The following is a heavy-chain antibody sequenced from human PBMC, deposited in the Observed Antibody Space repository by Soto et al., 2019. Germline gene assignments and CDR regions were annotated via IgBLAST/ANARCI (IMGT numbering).Heavy chain of an antibody. J-gene: IGHJ4*02. Sequence: PSDTLSLTCAVSGDSISSGYHWAWIRQPPGKGLEWVASIYHSGTTYYNPSLTSRVTISVDTSKNQFSLKLSSVTAADSAVYYCGRKDSVGYYPYLGQETRVTVS. CDR1: GDSISSGYH. D-gene: IGHD3-22*01. V-gene: IGHV4-38-2*01. CDR3: GRKDSVGYYPY. CDR2: IYHSGTT.